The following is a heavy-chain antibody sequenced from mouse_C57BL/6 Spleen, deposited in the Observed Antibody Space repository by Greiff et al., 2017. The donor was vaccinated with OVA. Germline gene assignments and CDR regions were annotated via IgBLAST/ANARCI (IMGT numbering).Heavy chain of an antibody. CDR3: ARVRGYDGDYYAMDY. D-gene: IGHD2-2*01. V-gene: IGHV1-9*01. CDR1: GYTFTGYW. CDR2: ILPGSGST. J-gene: IGHJ4*01. Sequence: QVQLKQSGAELMKPGASVKLSCKATGYTFTGYWIAWVKQRPGHGLEWIGEILPGSGSTNYNEKFKGKATFTAETSSNTAYMQLSSLTTEDSAIYYGARVRGYDGDYYAMDYWGQGTSVTVSS.